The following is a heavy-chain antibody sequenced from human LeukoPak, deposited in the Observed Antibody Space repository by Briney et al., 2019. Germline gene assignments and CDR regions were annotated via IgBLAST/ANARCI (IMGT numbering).Heavy chain of an antibody. D-gene: IGHD2-2*01. CDR1: GGSISSGSYY. V-gene: IGHV4-39*01. CDR3: ASVVVVPAAYYYYYYMDV. Sequence: SETLSLTCTVSGGSISSGSYYWSWIRQPAGKGLEWIGRIYYSGSTYYNPSLKSRVTISVDTSKNQFSLKLSSVTAADTAVYYCASVVVVPAAYYYYYYMDVWGKGTTVTVSS. CDR2: IYYSGST. J-gene: IGHJ6*03.